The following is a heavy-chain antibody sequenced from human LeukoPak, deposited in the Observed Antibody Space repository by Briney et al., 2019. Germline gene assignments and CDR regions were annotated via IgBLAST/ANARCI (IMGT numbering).Heavy chain of an antibody. Sequence: PSETLSLTCTVSGGSISSYYWSWIRQPPGKGLEWIGYIYYSGSTNYNPSLKSRVTISVDTSKNQFSLKLSSVTAADTAVYYCARGTYYYDSSGYYFHYYYYYMDVWGKGTMVTVSS. CDR2: IYYSGST. V-gene: IGHV4-59*01. CDR3: ARGTYYYDSSGYYFHYYYYYMDV. J-gene: IGHJ6*03. CDR1: GGSISSYY. D-gene: IGHD3-22*01.